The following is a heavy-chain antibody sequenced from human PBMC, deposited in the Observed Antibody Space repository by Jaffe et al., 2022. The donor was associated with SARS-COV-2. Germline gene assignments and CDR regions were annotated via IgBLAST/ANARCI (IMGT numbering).Heavy chain of an antibody. CDR2: IYTSGST. CDR3: ARDDIVVVPAASPIYYYYGMDV. Sequence: QVQLQESGPGLVKPSETLSLTCTVSGGSISSYYWSWIRQPAGKGLEWIGRIYTSGSTNYNPSLKSRVTMSVDTSKNQFSLKLSSVTAADTAVYYCARDDIVVVPAASPIYYYYGMDVWGQGTTVTVSS. V-gene: IGHV4-4*07. CDR1: GGSISSYY. D-gene: IGHD2-2*01. J-gene: IGHJ6*02.